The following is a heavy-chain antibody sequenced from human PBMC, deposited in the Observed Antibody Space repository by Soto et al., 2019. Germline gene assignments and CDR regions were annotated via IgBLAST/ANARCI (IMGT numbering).Heavy chain of an antibody. CDR2: MNPNSGNT. CDR1: GYTFTSYD. J-gene: IGHJ2*01. Sequence: QVQLVQSGAEVGKPGASVKVSCRASGYTFTSYDINWARQASGQGLERMGWMNPNSGNTGSAQRFQGRLTMTRNTSINTAYMELTSLTSEDAAVYYCARVHTVTTYFDVWGRGTLVAVSS. V-gene: IGHV1-8*01. CDR3: ARVHTVTTYFDV. D-gene: IGHD4-17*01.